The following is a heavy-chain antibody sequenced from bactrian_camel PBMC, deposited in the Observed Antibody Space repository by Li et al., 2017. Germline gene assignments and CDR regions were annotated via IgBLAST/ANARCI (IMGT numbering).Heavy chain of an antibody. Sequence: VQLVESGGGSVQVGGSPRLSCSVSGYTYNCIGWFRQVPGQEREGVALIYSGDHSTYYLDSVKGRFTISLDAAANTLYLQVDSLRPEDAAMYYCAASLGKTYCHAAFFLTRARPNFGIMGQGTQVTVS. V-gene: IGHV3S63*01. D-gene: IGHD5*01. J-gene: IGHJ4*01. CDR2: IYSGDHST. CDR1: GYTYNC.